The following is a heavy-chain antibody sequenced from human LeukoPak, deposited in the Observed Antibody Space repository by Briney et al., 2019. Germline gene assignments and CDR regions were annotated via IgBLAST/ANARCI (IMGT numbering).Heavy chain of an antibody. CDR2: ISSNGDST. J-gene: IGHJ6*02. D-gene: IGHD1-26*01. V-gene: IGHV3-64*01. CDR1: GFTFSSYA. CDR3: ARAPRIGGTYSYYYYGMDV. Sequence: GGSLRLSCATPGFTFSSYAIHSVRQAPGKGLEYLSAISSNGDSTYYANSVKGRFTITRDNSKNTLYLQMGSLRAEDMAVYYCARAPRIGGTYSYYYYGMDVWGQGTTVTVSS.